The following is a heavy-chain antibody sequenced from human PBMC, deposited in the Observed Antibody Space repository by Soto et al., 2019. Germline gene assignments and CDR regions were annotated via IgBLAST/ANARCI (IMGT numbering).Heavy chain of an antibody. D-gene: IGHD3-10*01. Sequence: ASVKVSCKASGYTFTSYGISWVRQAPGQGLEWMGWIIPILGIANYAQKFQGRVTITADKSTSTAYMELSSLRSEDTAVYYCARPFGSSAFDPWGQGTLVTVSS. J-gene: IGHJ5*02. CDR1: GYTFTSYG. V-gene: IGHV1-69*10. CDR2: IIPILGIA. CDR3: ARPFGSSAFDP.